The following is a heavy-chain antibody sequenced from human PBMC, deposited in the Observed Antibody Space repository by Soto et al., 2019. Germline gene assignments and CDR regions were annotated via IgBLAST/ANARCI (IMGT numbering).Heavy chain of an antibody. D-gene: IGHD5-18*01. CDR1: GGSISNYY. Sequence: PSETLSLTCTVSGGSISNYYWSWIRQSPGKGLEWIANIYHIWTTNYNLSLKGRVSISIDSSKNQVSLRLKSVTAADTAVYYCARGGYRTLAWFDPWGQGTLVTVSS. CDR3: ARGGYRTLAWFDP. V-gene: IGHV4-59*01. J-gene: IGHJ5*02. CDR2: IYHIWTT.